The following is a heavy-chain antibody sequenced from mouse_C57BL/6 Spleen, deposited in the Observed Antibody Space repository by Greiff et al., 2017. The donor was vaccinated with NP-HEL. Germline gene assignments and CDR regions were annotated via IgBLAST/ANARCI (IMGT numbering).Heavy chain of an antibody. CDR1: GYTFTDYN. CDR2: INPNNGGT. D-gene: IGHD2-3*01. CDR3: ARLDDGYYYYAMDY. V-gene: IGHV1-18*01. Sequence: LKESGPELVKPGASVKIPCKASGYTFTDYNMDWVKQSHGKSLEWIGDINPNNGGTIYNQKFKGKATLTVDKSSSTAYMELRSLTSEDTAVYYCARLDDGYYYYAMDYWGQGTSVTVSS. J-gene: IGHJ4*01.